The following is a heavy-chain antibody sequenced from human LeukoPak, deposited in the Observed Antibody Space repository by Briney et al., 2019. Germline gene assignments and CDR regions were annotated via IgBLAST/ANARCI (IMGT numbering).Heavy chain of an antibody. CDR3: TSTYNWNDEVAFDI. CDR1: GFTFSSYA. CDR2: IKSKTDGGTT. D-gene: IGHD1-1*01. J-gene: IGHJ3*02. V-gene: IGHV3-15*01. Sequence: GGSLRLSCAASGFTFSSYAMSWVRQAPGKGLEWVGRIKSKTDGGTTDYAAPVKGRFTISRDDSKNTLYLQMNSLKTEDTAVYYCTSTYNWNDEVAFDIWGQGTMVTVSS.